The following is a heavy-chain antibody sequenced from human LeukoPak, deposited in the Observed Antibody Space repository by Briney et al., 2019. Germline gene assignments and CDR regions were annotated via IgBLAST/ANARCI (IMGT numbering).Heavy chain of an antibody. CDR2: ISGSGGST. Sequence: PGGSLRLSCAASGFTFSDYYMSWIRQAPGKGLEWVSVISGSGGSTYYADSVKGRFTISRDKSKNTLYLQMNSLRAEDTAVYYCAKGASYDFWSGYYYFDYWGQGTLVTVSS. J-gene: IGHJ4*02. CDR1: GFTFSDYY. D-gene: IGHD3-3*01. CDR3: AKGASYDFWSGYYYFDY. V-gene: IGHV3-23*01.